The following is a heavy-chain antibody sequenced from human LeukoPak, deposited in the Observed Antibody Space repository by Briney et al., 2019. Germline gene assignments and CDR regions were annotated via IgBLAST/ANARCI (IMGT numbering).Heavy chain of an antibody. D-gene: IGHD5-18*01. V-gene: IGHV3-48*04. Sequence: GTSLRLSCAASGFTFSSYSMNWVRQAPGKGLEWVSYISSSSSTIYYADSVKGRFTISRDNAKNSLYPQMNSLRAEDTAVYYCARVGRGYSYDLDYWGQGTLVTVSS. CDR2: ISSSSSTI. CDR1: GFTFSSYS. J-gene: IGHJ4*02. CDR3: ARVGRGYSYDLDY.